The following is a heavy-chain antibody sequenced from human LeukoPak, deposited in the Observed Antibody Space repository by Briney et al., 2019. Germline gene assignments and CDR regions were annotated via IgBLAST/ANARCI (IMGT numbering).Heavy chain of an antibody. J-gene: IGHJ3*02. D-gene: IGHD3-9*01. CDR2: IIPIFGTA. Sequence: ASVKVSCKASGGTFSSYAISWVRQAPGQGLEWMGRIIPIFGTANYAQKFQGRVTITTDESTSTAYMELSSLRSEDTAVYYCARDVLRYFDWLPHDAFDIWGQGTMVTVSS. V-gene: IGHV1-69*05. CDR3: ARDVLRYFDWLPHDAFDI. CDR1: GGTFSSYA.